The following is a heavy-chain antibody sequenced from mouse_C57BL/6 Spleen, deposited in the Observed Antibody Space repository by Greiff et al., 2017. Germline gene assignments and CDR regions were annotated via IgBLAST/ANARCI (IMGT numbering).Heavy chain of an antibody. CDR3: ARGYDAMGY. Sequence: VKVVESGPELVKPGASVKISCKASGYAFSSSWMNWVKQRPGKGLEWIGRIYPGDGDTNYNGKFKGKATLTADKSSSTAYMQLSSLTAEDSAVYFCARGYDAMGYWGQGTSVTVSS. CDR1: GYAFSSSW. CDR2: IYPGDGDT. V-gene: IGHV1-82*01. J-gene: IGHJ4*01.